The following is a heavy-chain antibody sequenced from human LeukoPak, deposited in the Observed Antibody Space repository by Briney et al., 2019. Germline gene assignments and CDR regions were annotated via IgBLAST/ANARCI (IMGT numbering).Heavy chain of an antibody. D-gene: IGHD3-22*01. Sequence: PGGSLRLSCAASGFTFSSYAMSWVRQAPGKGLEWVSAISGSGGSTYYADSVKGRFTISRDNSKNTLYLQMSSLRAEDTAVYYCAKDDSDSLGDYYDSSGYNHWGQGTLVTVSS. J-gene: IGHJ5*02. CDR1: GFTFSSYA. CDR2: ISGSGGST. V-gene: IGHV3-23*01. CDR3: AKDDSDSLGDYYDSSGYNH.